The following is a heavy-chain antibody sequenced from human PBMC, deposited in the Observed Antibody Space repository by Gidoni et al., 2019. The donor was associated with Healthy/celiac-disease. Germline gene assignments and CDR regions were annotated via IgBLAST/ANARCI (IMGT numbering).Heavy chain of an antibody. V-gene: IGHV4-39*07. D-gene: IGHD6-19*01. Sequence: YYSGSTYYNPSLKSRVTISVDTSKNQFSLKLSSVTAADTAVYYCARDGQRGSYGMDVWGQGTTVTVSS. CDR2: YYSGST. CDR3: ARDGQRGSYGMDV. J-gene: IGHJ6*02.